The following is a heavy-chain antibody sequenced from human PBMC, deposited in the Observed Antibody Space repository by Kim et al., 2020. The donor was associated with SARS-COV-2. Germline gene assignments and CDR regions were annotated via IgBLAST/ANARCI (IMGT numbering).Heavy chain of an antibody. D-gene: IGHD1-7*01. Sequence: SVKVSCKASGGTFSSYAISWVRQAPGQGLEWMGGVIPIFGTANYAQKFQGRLTITADDSTNTAYMERTRLKSEDTAVYYCSRASPRGTTCYFASGEIDRGGRGTLLTVSS. CDR3: SRASPRGTTCYFASGEIDR. J-gene: IGHJ5*02. V-gene: IGHV1-69*13. CDR2: VIPIFGTA. CDR1: GGTFSSYA.